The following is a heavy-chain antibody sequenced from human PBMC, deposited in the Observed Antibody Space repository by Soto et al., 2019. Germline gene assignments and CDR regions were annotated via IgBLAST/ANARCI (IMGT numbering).Heavy chain of an antibody. CDR1: GFTFSSYG. V-gene: IGHV3-30*03. Sequence: QVQLVESGGGVVQPGRSLRLSCAASGFTFSSYGMHWVRQAPGKGLEWVAVISYDGSNKYYADSVKGRFTISRDNSKNTLYLQMNSLRAEDTAVYYCATRMTTVTVNDYWGQGTLVTVSS. CDR3: ATRMTTVTVNDY. D-gene: IGHD4-17*01. CDR2: ISYDGSNK. J-gene: IGHJ4*02.